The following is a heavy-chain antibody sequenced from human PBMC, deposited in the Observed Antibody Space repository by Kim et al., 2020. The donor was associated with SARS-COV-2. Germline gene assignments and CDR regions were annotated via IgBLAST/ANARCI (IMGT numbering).Heavy chain of an antibody. J-gene: IGHJ4*02. D-gene: IGHD5-18*01. CDR3: ARAVVDTAMVNYFDY. Sequence: AQKFQGRVTITADKSTSTAYMELSSLRSEDTAVYYCARAVVDTAMVNYFDYWGQGTLVTVSS. V-gene: IGHV1-69*04.